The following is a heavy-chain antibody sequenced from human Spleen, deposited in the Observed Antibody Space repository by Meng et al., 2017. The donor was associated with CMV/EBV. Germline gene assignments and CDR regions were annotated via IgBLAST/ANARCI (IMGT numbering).Heavy chain of an antibody. CDR1: GGSVRSSTYY. CDR3: ARGHREQLLSNHYYYGMDV. D-gene: IGHD6-6*01. CDR2: IYYSGST. J-gene: IGHJ6*02. Sequence: SETLSLTCTVSGGSVRSSTYYWGWIRQPPGKGLEWIGSIYYSGSTYCNSSLKSRVTISIDTSKNQLSLKVSSVTAADTAMYYCARGHREQLLSNHYYYGMDVWGQGTTVTVSS. V-gene: IGHV4-39*07.